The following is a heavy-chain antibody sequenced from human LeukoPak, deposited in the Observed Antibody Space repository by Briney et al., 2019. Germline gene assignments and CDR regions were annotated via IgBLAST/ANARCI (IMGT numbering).Heavy chain of an antibody. J-gene: IGHJ6*03. CDR2: ISVYNGNT. CDR1: GYTFTNYG. V-gene: IGHV1-18*01. D-gene: IGHD3-10*01. CDR3: ARAHSTNYGSGTFYKFNYYYYMDV. Sequence: ASVKVSCKASGYTFTNYGISWVRQAPGQGLEWMGWISVYNGNTNYAQKFQGRVTMTTDTSTTTAYMELRSLRSDDTAVYYCARAHSTNYGSGTFYKFNYYYYMDVWGKGTTVTISS.